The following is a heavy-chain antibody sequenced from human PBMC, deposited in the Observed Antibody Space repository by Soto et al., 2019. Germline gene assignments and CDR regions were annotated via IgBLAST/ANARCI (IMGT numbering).Heavy chain of an antibody. V-gene: IGHV1-69*06. CDR3: ASPEPYGSGTIYKNFDY. D-gene: IGHD3-10*01. CDR2: IIPIFGTA. CDR1: GGTFSSYA. Sequence: WASVKVSCKASGGTFSSYAISWVRQAPGQGLEWMGGIIPIFGTANYAQKFQGRVTITADKSTSTAYMELSSLRSEDTAVYYCASPEPYGSGTIYKNFDYWGQGTLVTVSS. J-gene: IGHJ4*02.